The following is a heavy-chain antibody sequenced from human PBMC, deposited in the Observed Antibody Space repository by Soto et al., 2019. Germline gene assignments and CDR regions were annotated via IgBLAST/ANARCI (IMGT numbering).Heavy chain of an antibody. Sequence: LRLSCAASRFTFSSYAMDWVRQAPGKGLEWVAVISHDGSEKYYGDSVKGRFTISRDNPKNTVYLQMNSLRPEDTAVYYCARAAAYFYHYYYAMDVWGQGTAVTVSS. D-gene: IGHD6-13*01. CDR2: ISHDGSEK. V-gene: IGHV3-30-3*01. CDR3: ARAAAYFYHYYYAMDV. J-gene: IGHJ6*02. CDR1: RFTFSSYA.